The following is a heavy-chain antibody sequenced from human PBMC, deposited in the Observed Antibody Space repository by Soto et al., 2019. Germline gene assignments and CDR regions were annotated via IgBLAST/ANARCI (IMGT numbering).Heavy chain of an antibody. J-gene: IGHJ6*02. D-gene: IGHD3-16*01. CDR3: AILGYVFYYYYGMDV. Sequence: PGGSLRLSCAASGFTFSSYAMGWVRQAPGKGLEWVSAISGSGGSTYYADSVKGRFTISRDNSKNTLYLQMNSLRAEDTAVYYCAILGYVFYYYYGMDVWGQGTTVTVSS. V-gene: IGHV3-23*01. CDR1: GFTFSSYA. CDR2: ISGSGGST.